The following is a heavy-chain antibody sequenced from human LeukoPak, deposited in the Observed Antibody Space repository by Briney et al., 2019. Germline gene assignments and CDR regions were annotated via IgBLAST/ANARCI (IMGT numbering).Heavy chain of an antibody. J-gene: IGHJ5*02. CDR2: IWYDGSNK. CDR3: AKDYGSGSYNNWFDP. Sequence: GGSLRLSCAASGFTFSSYGMHWVRQAPGKGLEWVAVIWYDGSNKYYADSVKGRFTISRDNSKNTLYLQMNSLRAEDTAVYYCAKDYGSGSYNNWFDPWGQGTLVTVSS. D-gene: IGHD3-10*01. V-gene: IGHV3-33*06. CDR1: GFTFSSYG.